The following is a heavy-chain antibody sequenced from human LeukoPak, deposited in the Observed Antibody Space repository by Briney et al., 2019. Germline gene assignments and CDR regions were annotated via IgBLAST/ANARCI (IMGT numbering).Heavy chain of an antibody. J-gene: IGHJ4*02. CDR2: IYHSGST. Sequence: PSETLSLTCTVSGGSISSGDYYWSWIRQPPGKGLEWIGYIYHSGSTYYNPSLKSRVTISVDRSKNQFSLKLSSVTAADTAVYYCVREVRWSAAGIGFDYWGQGTLVTVSS. CDR1: GGSISSGDYY. V-gene: IGHV4-30-2*01. D-gene: IGHD6-13*01. CDR3: VREVRWSAAGIGFDY.